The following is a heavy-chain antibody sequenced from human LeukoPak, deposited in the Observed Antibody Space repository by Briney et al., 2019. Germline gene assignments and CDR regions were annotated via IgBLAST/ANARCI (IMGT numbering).Heavy chain of an antibody. D-gene: IGHD6-13*01. CDR1: GYTFTSYA. CDR2: IIPIFGTA. CDR3: ATLNGGVWYFDY. V-gene: IGHV1-69*13. J-gene: IGHJ4*02. Sequence: SVKVSCKASGYTFTSYAISWVRQAPGQGLEWMGGIIPIFGTANYAQKFQGRVTITADESTSTAYMELSSLRSEDTAVYYCATLNGGVWYFDYWGQGTLVTVSS.